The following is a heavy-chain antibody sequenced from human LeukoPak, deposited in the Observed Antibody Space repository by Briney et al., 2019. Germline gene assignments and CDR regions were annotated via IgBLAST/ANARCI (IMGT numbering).Heavy chain of an antibody. CDR1: GYTFTGYY. J-gene: IGHJ4*02. CDR2: INPNSGGT. V-gene: IGHV1-2*02. CDR3: ARSRRSGSYSSDY. Sequence: GASVKVSCKASGYTFTGYYMHWVRQAPGQGLEWMGWINPNSGGTNHAQKFQGRVTMTRDTSISTAYMELSRLRSDDTAVYYCARSRRSGSYSSDYWGQGTLVTVSS. D-gene: IGHD1-26*01.